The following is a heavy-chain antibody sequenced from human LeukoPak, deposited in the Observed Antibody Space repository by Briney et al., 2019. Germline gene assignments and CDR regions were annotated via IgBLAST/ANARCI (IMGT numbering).Heavy chain of an antibody. J-gene: IGHJ4*02. CDR2: INPNNGNT. CDR1: GYTFTGYY. Sequence: ASVKVSCKASGYTFTGYYMHWVRQAPGQGLEWMGWINPNNGNTNYAQKLQGRVTMTTDTSTSTAYMELRSLRSDDTAVYYCARGLDEQWLVPRYYFDYWGQGTLVTVSS. D-gene: IGHD6-19*01. CDR3: ARGLDEQWLVPRYYFDY. V-gene: IGHV1-18*04.